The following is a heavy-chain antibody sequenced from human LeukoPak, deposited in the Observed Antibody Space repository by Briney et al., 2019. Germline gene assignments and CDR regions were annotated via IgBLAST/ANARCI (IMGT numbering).Heavy chain of an antibody. J-gene: IGHJ3*02. V-gene: IGHV3-30-3*01. D-gene: IGHD3-9*01. CDR1: GFTFSNYA. CDR3: VILYYDILTGYPNAFDI. CDR2: ISYDGTNK. Sequence: TGGSLRLSCAASGFTFSNYAMHWVRQAPGKGLEWVAVISYDGTNKYYADSVKGRFTISRDNSKNTLYLQVDSLRAEDTAVYYCVILYYDILTGYPNAFDIWGQGTMVTVCS.